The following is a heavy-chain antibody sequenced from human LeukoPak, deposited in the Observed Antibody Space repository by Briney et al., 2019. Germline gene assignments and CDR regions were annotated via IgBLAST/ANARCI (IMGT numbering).Heavy chain of an antibody. CDR3: ARNLMVGSYYYYYMDV. CDR2: IIPIFGTA. Sequence: SVKVSCQASAGTFSSHAISWVRPAPGQGLAWMGGIIPIFGTANYAQKFQGRVTITADESTSTAYMELSSLRSGDTAVYYCARNLMVGSYYYYYMDVRGKGTTVTVSS. D-gene: IGHD2-8*01. CDR1: AGTFSSHA. J-gene: IGHJ6*03. V-gene: IGHV1-69*13.